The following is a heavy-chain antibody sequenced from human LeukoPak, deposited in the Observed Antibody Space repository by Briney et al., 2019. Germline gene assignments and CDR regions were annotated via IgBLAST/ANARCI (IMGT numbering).Heavy chain of an antibody. J-gene: IGHJ4*02. CDR1: GFTLSSYG. CDR2: ISYDGSNK. V-gene: IGHV3-30*18. Sequence: PGGSLRLSCAASGFTLSSYGMHWASQAPAKGLEWGAVISYDGSNKYYADSVKGRFTISRDNSKNTLYLQMNSLRAEDTAVYYCAKNSASYYDSSGYLVWGQGTLVTVSS. CDR3: AKNSASYYDSSGYLV. D-gene: IGHD3-22*01.